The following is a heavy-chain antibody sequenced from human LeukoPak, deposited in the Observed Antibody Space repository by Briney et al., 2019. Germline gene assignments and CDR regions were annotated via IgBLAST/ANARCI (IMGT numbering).Heavy chain of an antibody. CDR2: IKGDGNEK. Sequence: GGSLRLSCAASGFSFSRYWMNWVRQAPGKGLEWVANIKGDGNEKNYVDSVKGRFSISRDNAMNSLYLQMDRLRAEDTAVYYCAKEGAYPIITYDSWGQGALVTVSS. CDR3: AKEGAYPIITYDS. D-gene: IGHD3-10*01. V-gene: IGHV3-7*01. CDR1: GFSFSRYW. J-gene: IGHJ5*01.